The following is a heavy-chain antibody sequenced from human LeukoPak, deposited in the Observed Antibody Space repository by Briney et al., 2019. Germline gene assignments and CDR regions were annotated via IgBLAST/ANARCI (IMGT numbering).Heavy chain of an antibody. CDR2: MSYDGSSE. V-gene: IGHV3-30*04. Sequence: GRSLRLSCAASGFTFSSYAMHWVRQAPGKGLEWVAVMSYDGSSEYYADSVKGRFTISRDNSKSTLFLQMNSLRVDDTAVYYCASAPYYYDSSGYYYDGAFDIWGQGTMVTVSS. CDR3: ASAPYYYDSSGYYYDGAFDI. CDR1: GFTFSSYA. J-gene: IGHJ3*02. D-gene: IGHD3-22*01.